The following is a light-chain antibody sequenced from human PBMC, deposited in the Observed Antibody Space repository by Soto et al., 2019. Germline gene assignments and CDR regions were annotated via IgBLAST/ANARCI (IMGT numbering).Light chain of an antibody. J-gene: IGKJ5*01. V-gene: IGKV3-11*01. CDR3: QQRSNWPIT. CDR1: LNVNSY. CDR2: DAS. Sequence: VLTQSPATLSLSPWERATLSCRASLNVNSYLAWYQQKPGQAPRLLIYDASNRATGIPARFSGSGSGTDFTLTISSLEPEDFAVYYCQQRSNWPITFGQGTRLEIK.